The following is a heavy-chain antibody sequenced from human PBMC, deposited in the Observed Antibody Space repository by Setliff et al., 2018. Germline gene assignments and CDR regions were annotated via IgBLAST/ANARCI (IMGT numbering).Heavy chain of an antibody. CDR1: GYTFTSHY. CDR3: ASERTYNYDSSGYHRPNWYFDY. J-gene: IGHJ4*02. Sequence: ASVKVSCKASGYTFTSHYMHWVRQAPGLGLEWMGTINPSSGRTSYAQNFQGRVTMTRDTSTSTVSMELGSLISEDTAVYYCASERTYNYDSSGYHRPNWYFDYWGQGTLVTVSS. V-gene: IGHV1-46*01. D-gene: IGHD3-22*01. CDR2: INPSSGRT.